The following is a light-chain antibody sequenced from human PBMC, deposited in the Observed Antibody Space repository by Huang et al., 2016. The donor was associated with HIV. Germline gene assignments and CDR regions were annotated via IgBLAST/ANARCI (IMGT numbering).Light chain of an antibody. CDR2: GAS. V-gene: IGKV3-11*01. CDR1: QSVSHY. Sequence: IVLTQSPASLSLSPGERATLSCRASQSVSHYLAWYQHKPGQPPRLLSYGASRRATDIPTRFNGTGSGTDFTRTISSLETEDSAVYYCQESDTWPRLTLGGGTKVEIK. J-gene: IGKJ4*01. CDR3: QESDTWPRLT.